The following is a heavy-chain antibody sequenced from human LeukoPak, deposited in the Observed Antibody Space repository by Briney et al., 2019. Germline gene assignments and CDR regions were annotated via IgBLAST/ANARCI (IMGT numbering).Heavy chain of an antibody. Sequence: ASVKVSCKASGYTFTSYYMHWVRQAPGQGLEWMGIIDPSGGSTSYAQKFQGRVTMTRDTSTSTVYMELSSLRSEDTAVYYCARRDLDYALDYWGQGTLVTVSS. D-gene: IGHD3/OR15-3a*01. CDR2: IDPSGGST. J-gene: IGHJ4*02. CDR1: GYTFTSYY. V-gene: IGHV1-46*01. CDR3: ARRDLDYALDY.